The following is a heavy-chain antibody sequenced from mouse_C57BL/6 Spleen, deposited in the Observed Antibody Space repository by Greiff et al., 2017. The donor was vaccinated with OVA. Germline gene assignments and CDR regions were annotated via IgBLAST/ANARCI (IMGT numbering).Heavy chain of an antibody. J-gene: IGHJ1*03. Sequence: EVQLVESEGGLVQPGSSMKLSCTASGFTFSDYYMAWVRQVPEKGLEWVANITYDGSSTYYLDSLKSRFIISRDNAKNILYLQMSSLKSEDTATYYCARGPVVDWYFDVWGTGTTVTVSS. CDR2: ITYDGSST. CDR3: ARGPVVDWYFDV. D-gene: IGHD1-1*01. V-gene: IGHV5-16*01. CDR1: GFTFSDYY.